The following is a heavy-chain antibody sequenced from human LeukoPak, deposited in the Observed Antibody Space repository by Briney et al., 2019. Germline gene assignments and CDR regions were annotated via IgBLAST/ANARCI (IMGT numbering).Heavy chain of an antibody. CDR3: ARAIVVVDY. CDR1: GYTFTDYY. V-gene: IGHV1-2*06. CDR2: INPNSGGT. J-gene: IGHJ4*02. D-gene: IGHD3-22*01. Sequence: ASVKVSCKASGYTFTDYYIHWVRQAPGQGLEWMGRINPNSGGTSSAQKFQGRVTMTKDTSISTAYMELSRLRSDDTAVYFCARAIVVVDYWGQGTLVTVSS.